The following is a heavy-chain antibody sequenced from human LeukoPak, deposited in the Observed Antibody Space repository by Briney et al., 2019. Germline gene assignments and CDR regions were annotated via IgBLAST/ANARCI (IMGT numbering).Heavy chain of an antibody. J-gene: IGHJ4*02. Sequence: ASVQVSCKASGYTFTGYYMHWVRQAPGQGLEWMGWLNPNSGGTNYSQKFQGRVTITRDTSISTAYVELRRLRPDHTGVYYCARDMGGDYYDYWGQGTLVTVSS. CDR2: LNPNSGGT. CDR3: ARDMGGDYYDY. D-gene: IGHD2-21*01. V-gene: IGHV1-2*02. CDR1: GYTFTGYY.